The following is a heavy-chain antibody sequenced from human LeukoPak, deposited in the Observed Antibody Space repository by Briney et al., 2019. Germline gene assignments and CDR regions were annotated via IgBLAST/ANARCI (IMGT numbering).Heavy chain of an antibody. V-gene: IGHV1-18*04. CDR2: ISAYNGNT. CDR1: GYTFTSYG. Sequence: ASVKVPCKASGYTFTSYGISWVRQAPGQGLEWMGWISAYNGNTNYAQKLQGRVTMTTDTSTSTAYMELRSLRSDDTAVYYCARDRAWYYGSGVDYWGQGTLVTVSS. CDR3: ARDRAWYYGSGVDY. J-gene: IGHJ4*02. D-gene: IGHD3-10*01.